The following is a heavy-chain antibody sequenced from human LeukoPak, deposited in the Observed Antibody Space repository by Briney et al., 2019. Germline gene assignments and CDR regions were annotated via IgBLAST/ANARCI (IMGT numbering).Heavy chain of an antibody. CDR3: ARNPSITGTTENYYDYYMDV. CDR2: INPNSGGT. D-gene: IGHD1-7*01. J-gene: IGHJ6*03. V-gene: IGHV1-2*02. CDR1: GYTFTGYY. Sequence: ASVKVSCKASGYTFTGYYMHWVRQAPGQGIEWMGWINPNSGGTNYAQRFQGRVTMTRDTSISTAYMELSRLTSDDTAVYYCARNPSITGTTENYYDYYMDVWGKGTTVTVSS.